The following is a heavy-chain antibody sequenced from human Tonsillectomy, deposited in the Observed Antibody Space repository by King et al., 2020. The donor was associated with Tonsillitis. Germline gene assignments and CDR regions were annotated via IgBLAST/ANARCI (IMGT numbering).Heavy chain of an antibody. Sequence: VQLVESGGGSVQPGGSLRLSCAASGFTFSSYAMNWVRQAPGKGLEWVSGITGSGGSTYHADSVKGRFTISRDNSKNTLYLQMNSLRADDTALYYCAKDEAAASWGWFDPWGQGTLVTVSS. V-gene: IGHV3-23*04. CDR1: GFTFSSYA. D-gene: IGHD6-13*01. J-gene: IGHJ5*02. CDR3: AKDEAAASWGWFDP. CDR2: ITGSGGST.